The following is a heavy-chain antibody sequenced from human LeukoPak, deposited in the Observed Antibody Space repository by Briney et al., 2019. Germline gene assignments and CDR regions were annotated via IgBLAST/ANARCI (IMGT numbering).Heavy chain of an antibody. CDR3: ARDREWGYDSSGPVGFDL. Sequence: GGSLRLSCAASGFNFNVYWMSWVRQAPGKGLEWVANIKEDGSEKYYVESVEGRFIISRDNAKSSLYLQMNSLRGEDTAVYYCARDREWGYDSSGPVGFDLWGQGTLVTVSS. CDR1: GFNFNVYW. D-gene: IGHD3-22*01. V-gene: IGHV3-7*03. J-gene: IGHJ5*02. CDR2: IKEDGSEK.